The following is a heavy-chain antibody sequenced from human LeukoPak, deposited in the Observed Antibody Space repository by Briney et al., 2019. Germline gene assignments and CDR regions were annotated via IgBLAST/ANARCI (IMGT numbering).Heavy chain of an antibody. D-gene: IGHD3-3*01. CDR2: IKQDGSEK. V-gene: IGHV3-7*01. Sequence: PGGSLRLSCAASEFTFSSYWMSWVRQAPGKGLEWVANIKQDGSEKYYVDSVKGRFTISRDNAKNSLYLQMNSLRAEDTAVYYCARDGGEGVADYWGQGTLVTVSS. CDR3: ARDGGEGVADY. J-gene: IGHJ4*02. CDR1: EFTFSSYW.